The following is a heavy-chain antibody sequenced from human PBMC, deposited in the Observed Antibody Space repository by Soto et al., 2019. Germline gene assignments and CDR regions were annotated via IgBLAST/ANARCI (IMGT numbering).Heavy chain of an antibody. V-gene: IGHV4-34*01. CDR3: ARLNEGFWFDP. CDR1: GGSFSGYY. CDR2: INHSGIT. Sequence: SETLSLTCAVYGGSFSGYYWSWIRQPPGKGLEWIGEINHSGITNYNPSLKSRVTISVDTSKNQFSLKLSSVTAADTAVYYCARLNEGFWFDPWGQGTLVTVSS. D-gene: IGHD1-1*01. J-gene: IGHJ5*02.